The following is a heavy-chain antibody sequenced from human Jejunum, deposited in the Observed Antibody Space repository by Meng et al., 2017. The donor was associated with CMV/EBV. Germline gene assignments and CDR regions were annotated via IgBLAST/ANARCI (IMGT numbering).Heavy chain of an antibody. V-gene: IGHV3-23*01. Sequence: EVQLMESGGGLVQPEGSLRLSCAASGFTFSSQTMSWVRQAPGKGLEWVSNIADSGGSTYYADSVKGRFTISRDNSKNTLYLQMNSLRAEDTAVYYCVHWAWLESWGQGSLGTVS. CDR2: IADSGGST. CDR1: GFTFSSQT. D-gene: IGHD7-27*01. CDR3: VHWAWLES. J-gene: IGHJ5*01.